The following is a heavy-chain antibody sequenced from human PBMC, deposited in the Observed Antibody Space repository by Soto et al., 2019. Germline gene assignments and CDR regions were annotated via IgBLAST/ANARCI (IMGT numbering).Heavy chain of an antibody. D-gene: IGHD4-17*01. CDR2: IYYSGST. Sequence: SETLSLTCTVSGGSISSSSYYWGWIRQPPGKGLEWIGSIYYSGSTYYNPSLKSRVTISVDTSKNQFSLKLSSVTAADTAVYYCATPPRDGDSCYFDYWGQGTLVTVSS. CDR1: GGSISSSSYY. J-gene: IGHJ4*02. CDR3: ATPPRDGDSCYFDY. V-gene: IGHV4-39*01.